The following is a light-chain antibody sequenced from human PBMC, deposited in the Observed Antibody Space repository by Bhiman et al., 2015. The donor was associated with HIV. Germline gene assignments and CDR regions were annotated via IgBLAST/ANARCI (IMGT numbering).Light chain of an antibody. J-gene: IGLJ2*01. CDR2: DVS. Sequence: QSALTQPASVSGSPGQSITISCTGTSSDVGGYKYVSWYQQHPGKAPKLMIYDVSSRPSGVSNRFSGSKSGNTASLTISGLQAEDEADYYCSSYTSSHTPSFGGGTKLTVL. CDR3: SSYTSSHTPS. CDR1: SSDVGGYKY. V-gene: IGLV2-14*01.